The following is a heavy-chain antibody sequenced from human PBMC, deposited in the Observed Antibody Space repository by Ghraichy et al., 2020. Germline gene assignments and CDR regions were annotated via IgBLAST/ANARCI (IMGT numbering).Heavy chain of an antibody. CDR3: AKDQGTAVSSPAYFDY. CDR1: GFTFSDYG. Sequence: GGSPRLSCAASGFTFSDYGMHWVRQAPGKGLEWVAVISYDGSNKYYADSLKGRFSISRDNSKNTLYLQMISLRTEDTAVYYCAKDQGTAVSSPAYFDYWGQGTLVSVSS. D-gene: IGHD4-17*01. CDR2: ISYDGSNK. J-gene: IGHJ4*02. V-gene: IGHV3-30*18.